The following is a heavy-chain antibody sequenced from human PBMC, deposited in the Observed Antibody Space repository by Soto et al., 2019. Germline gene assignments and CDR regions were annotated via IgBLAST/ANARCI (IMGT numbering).Heavy chain of an antibody. Sequence: QVQLVESGGGVVQPGRSLRLSCAASGFTFSSYGMHWVRQAPGKGLEWVAVISYDGSNKYYADSVKGRFTISRDNSKNTLYLQMNSLRAEDTAVYYCAKGSRDNSAFDIWGQGTMVTVSS. CDR3: AKGSRDNSAFDI. J-gene: IGHJ3*02. CDR2: ISYDGSNK. D-gene: IGHD1-20*01. CDR1: GFTFSSYG. V-gene: IGHV3-30*18.